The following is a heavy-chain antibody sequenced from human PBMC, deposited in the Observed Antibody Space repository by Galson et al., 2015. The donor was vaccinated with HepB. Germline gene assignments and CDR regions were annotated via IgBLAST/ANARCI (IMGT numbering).Heavy chain of an antibody. CDR3: ARDRIAARPGWFDP. Sequence: SVKVSCKASGYTFSTYGISWVRQAYGQGLEWMGWISAYNGNTNYAQRFQGRVTMTTDTSASTAYMELRSLRSDDTAVYYCARDRIAARPGWFDPWGQGTLVTVSS. V-gene: IGHV1-18*01. CDR1: GYTFSTYG. CDR2: ISAYNGNT. D-gene: IGHD6-6*01. J-gene: IGHJ5*01.